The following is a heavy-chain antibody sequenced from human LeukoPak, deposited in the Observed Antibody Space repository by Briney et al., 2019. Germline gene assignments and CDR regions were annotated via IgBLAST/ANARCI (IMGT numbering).Heavy chain of an antibody. CDR1: GFTFSSYW. Sequence: GGSLRLSCAASGFTFSSYWMSWVRQAPGKGLEWVAVISYDGSNKYYADSVKGRFTISRDNSKNTLYLQMNSLRAEDTAVYYCAQGHSGSIWGQGTLVTVSS. CDR2: ISYDGSNK. V-gene: IGHV3-30*03. J-gene: IGHJ4*02. D-gene: IGHD1-26*01. CDR3: AQGHSGSI.